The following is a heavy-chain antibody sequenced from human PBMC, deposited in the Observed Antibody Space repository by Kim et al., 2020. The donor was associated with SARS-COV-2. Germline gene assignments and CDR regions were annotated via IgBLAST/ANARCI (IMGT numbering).Heavy chain of an antibody. D-gene: IGHD3-22*01. Sequence: SETLSLTCAVYGGSFSGYYWSWIRQPPGKGLEWIGEINHSGSTNYNPSLKSRVTISVDTSKNQFSLKLSSVTAAATAVYYCARGSSGNYIYWGQGTLVTVSS. V-gene: IGHV4-34*01. CDR3: ARGSSGNYIY. CDR1: GGSFSGYY. J-gene: IGHJ4*02. CDR2: INHSGST.